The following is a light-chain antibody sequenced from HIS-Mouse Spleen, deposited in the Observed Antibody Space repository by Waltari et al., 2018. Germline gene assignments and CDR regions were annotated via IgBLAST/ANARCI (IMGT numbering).Light chain of an antibody. J-gene: IGLJ3*02. CDR1: ALPKQY. CDR2: KGR. CDR3: QSADSSGTYWV. Sequence: SYELTQPPSVSVSPGQTARITCSGDALPKQYAYWYQQKPGQAPVLVLYKGREGPSGIPERFSGSSSGTTVTLTISGVQAEDEADYYCQSADSSGTYWVFGGGTKLTVL. V-gene: IGLV3-25*03.